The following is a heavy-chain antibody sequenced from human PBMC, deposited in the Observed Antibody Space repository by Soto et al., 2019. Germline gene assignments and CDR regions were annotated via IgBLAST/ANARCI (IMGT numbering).Heavy chain of an antibody. CDR3: ARLGRYQMGIFDY. D-gene: IGHD2-2*01. Sequence: SETLSLTCTVSGGSISSSSYYWGWIRQPPGKGLEWIGSIYYSGSTYYNPSLKSRVTISVDTSKNQFSLKLSSVTAADTALYYCARLGRYQMGIFDYWGQGTLVTVSS. J-gene: IGHJ4*02. V-gene: IGHV4-39*07. CDR2: IYYSGST. CDR1: GGSISSSSYY.